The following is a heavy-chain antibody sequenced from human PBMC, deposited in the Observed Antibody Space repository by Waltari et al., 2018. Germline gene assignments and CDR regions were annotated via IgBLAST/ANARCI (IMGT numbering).Heavy chain of an antibody. V-gene: IGHV3-7*01. CDR2: IKQDGSEK. J-gene: IGHJ4*02. CDR1: GFTFSSYW. D-gene: IGHD2-15*01. Sequence: EVQLVESGGGLVQPGGSLRLSCAASGFTFSSYWMSWVRQAPGKGLEWVANIKQDGSEKYYVDSVKGRFTISRDNAKNSLYLQMNSLRAEDTAVYYCAKGYCSGGSCYHPDYWGQGTLVTVSS. CDR3: AKGYCSGGSCYHPDY.